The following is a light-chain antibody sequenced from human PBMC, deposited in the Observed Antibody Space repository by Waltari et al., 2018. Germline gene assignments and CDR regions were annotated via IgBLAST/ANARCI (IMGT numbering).Light chain of an antibody. V-gene: IGKV3-20*01. Sequence: IVLTQSPGTLSMSPGEGVTLSCRASQSLNRALAWYQQKPGQAPRLLIYNVFNRATDIPDRFSGSGSGTEFSLTISRLEPEDFAVYYCQHYVNLPATFGQGTKVDIK. CDR1: QSLNRA. CDR3: QHYVNLPAT. CDR2: NVF. J-gene: IGKJ1*01.